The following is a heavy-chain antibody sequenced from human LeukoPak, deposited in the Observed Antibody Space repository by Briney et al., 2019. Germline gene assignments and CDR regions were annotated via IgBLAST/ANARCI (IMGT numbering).Heavy chain of an antibody. D-gene: IGHD1-26*01. Sequence: GGSLRLSCAASGFTFSSYGMHWVRQAPGKGLEWVAFIRYDGSNKYYADSVKGRFTISRDNSKNTLYLQMNSLRAEDTAVYYCAKDRHQVGATPSFDYWGQGTLVTVSS. CDR2: IRYDGSNK. CDR3: AKDRHQVGATPSFDY. J-gene: IGHJ4*02. V-gene: IGHV3-30*02. CDR1: GFTFSSYG.